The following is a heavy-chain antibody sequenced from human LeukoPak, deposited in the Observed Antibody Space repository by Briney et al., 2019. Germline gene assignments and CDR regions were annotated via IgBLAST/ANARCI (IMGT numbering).Heavy chain of an antibody. CDR1: GFTFSSYG. D-gene: IGHD6-13*01. J-gene: IGHJ4*02. V-gene: IGHV3-30*18. CDR2: ISYDGSNK. Sequence: GGSLRLSCAASGFTFSSYGMHWVRQAPGKGLEWAAVISYDGSNKYYADPVKGRFTISRDNFKNTLYLQMNSLRAEDTAVYYCAKGRIAAAVNTFDYWGQGTLVTVSS. CDR3: AKGRIAAAVNTFDY.